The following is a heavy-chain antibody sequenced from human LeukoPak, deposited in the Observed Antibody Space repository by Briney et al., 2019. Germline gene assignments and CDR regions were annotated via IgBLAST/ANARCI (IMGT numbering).Heavy chain of an antibody. D-gene: IGHD6-19*01. CDR2: IIPIFGTA. CDR1: GRTFSSYA. CDR3: VRGLMREYSKDWYMHHFDY. J-gene: IGHJ4*02. V-gene: IGHV1-69*05. Sequence: SVKLSCKASGRTFSSYAISWVRQAPGQALEWMGGIIPIFGTANYAQKFQGRVTITTDESTSTAYMELRSLRSDDTAVYYCVRGLMREYSKDWYMHHFDYWGQGTPVTVSP.